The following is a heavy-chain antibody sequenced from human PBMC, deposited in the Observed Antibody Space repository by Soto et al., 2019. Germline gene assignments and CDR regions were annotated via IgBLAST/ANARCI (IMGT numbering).Heavy chain of an antibody. D-gene: IGHD6-13*01. V-gene: IGHV1-46*01. CDR2: INPSGGST. CDR1: GYTFTSYY. Sequence: ASVKVSCKASGYTFTSYYMHWVRQAPGQGLEWMGIINPSGGSTSYAQKFQGRVTMTRDTSTSTVYMELSSLRSEDTAVYYCARGAYSSWYPVHYYYGMDVWGQGTTVTVSS. CDR3: ARGAYSSWYPVHYYYGMDV. J-gene: IGHJ6*02.